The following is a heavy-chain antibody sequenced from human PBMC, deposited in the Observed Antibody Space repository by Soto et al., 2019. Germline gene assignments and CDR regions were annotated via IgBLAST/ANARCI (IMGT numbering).Heavy chain of an antibody. J-gene: IGHJ6*02. CDR2: VTANGGST. CDR1: GFTFSVYA. V-gene: IGHV3-23*01. CDR3: ASLGVGDWANYYYYYGMAV. Sequence: EVQLLESGGGFVQPGGSLRLSCAATGFTFSVYAMTWVRQAPGKGLEWVSAVTANGGSTYSADSVKGRFTISRDNSKNTLFLQMNSLRAEDTAVYYCASLGVGDWANYYYYYGMAVWVQGTTVTVSS. D-gene: IGHD2-21*02.